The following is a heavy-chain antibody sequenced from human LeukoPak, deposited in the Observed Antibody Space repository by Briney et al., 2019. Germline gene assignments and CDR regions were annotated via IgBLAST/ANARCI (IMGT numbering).Heavy chain of an antibody. V-gene: IGHV5-51*01. Sequence: GESLKISCKGSGYRFTTYWIGWVRQMPGKGLEWMGIIYPDDSDTRYSPSFQGQVTISVDKSISTAYLQWSSLRAEDTAVYYCAKGRGIAAAGVNWFDPWGQGTLVTVSS. CDR2: IYPDDSDT. J-gene: IGHJ5*02. CDR3: AKGRGIAAAGVNWFDP. D-gene: IGHD6-13*01. CDR1: GYRFTTYW.